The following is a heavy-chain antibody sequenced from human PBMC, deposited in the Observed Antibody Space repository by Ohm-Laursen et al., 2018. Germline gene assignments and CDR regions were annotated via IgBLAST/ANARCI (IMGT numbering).Heavy chain of an antibody. D-gene: IGHD3-22*01. CDR1: GFTFSRYW. CDR2: INSDGSRT. Sequence: SLRLSCTASGFTFSRYWMHWVRQAPGKGLVWVSRINSDGSRTSYADSVKGRFTISRDNTKNTLYLQMNSLRAEDTAVYYCAKGGYYDSSGYYYLYYFDYWGQGTLVTVSS. CDR3: AKGGYYDSSGYYYLYYFDY. J-gene: IGHJ4*02. V-gene: IGHV3-74*01.